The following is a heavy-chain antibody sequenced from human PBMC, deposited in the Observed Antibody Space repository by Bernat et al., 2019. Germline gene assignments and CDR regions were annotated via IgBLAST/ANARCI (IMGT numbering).Heavy chain of an antibody. CDR1: GGSISSSSYY. D-gene: IGHD1-26*01. CDR3: ATHAYSGSYSFDY. Sequence: QLQLQESGPGLVKPSETLSLTCTVSGGSISSSSYYRGWIRQPPGKGLEWIGSIYYSGSTYYNPSLKSRVTISVDTSKNQFSLKLSSVTAADTAVYYCATHAYSGSYSFDYWGQGTLVTVSS. J-gene: IGHJ4*02. V-gene: IGHV4-39*01. CDR2: IYYSGST.